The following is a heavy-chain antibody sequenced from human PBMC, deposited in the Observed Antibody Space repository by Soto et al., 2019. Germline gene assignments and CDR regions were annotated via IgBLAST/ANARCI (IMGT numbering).Heavy chain of an antibody. CDR1: GFTFSSSW. D-gene: IGHD5-12*01. J-gene: IGHJ4*02. Sequence: EVQLVESGGGLVQPGESLRLSCAASGFTFSSSWMHWVRQVPGKGLVWVSRVNTDGSTTNYADSVQGRFTISRDNAKNTLYLQMNSLRAEDTAVYYCVREGYNNSGRYFDYWGQGTLVTVSS. CDR3: VREGYNNSGRYFDY. V-gene: IGHV3-74*01. CDR2: VNTDGSTT.